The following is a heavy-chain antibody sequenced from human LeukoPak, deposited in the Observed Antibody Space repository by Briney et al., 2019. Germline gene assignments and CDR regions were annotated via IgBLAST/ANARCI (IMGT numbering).Heavy chain of an antibody. Sequence: SETLSLTCTVSGGSISNRSYYWGWIRQPPGKGLEWIGKISDSGNTYYSPSLRSRVTISIDTSKNQFSLKLSSVTATDTAVYYCASPAVPDSSGSQLHHFDYWGQGTLVTVSS. CDR1: GGSISNRSYY. CDR2: ISDSGNT. J-gene: IGHJ4*02. CDR3: ASPAVPDSSGSQLHHFDY. D-gene: IGHD3-22*01. V-gene: IGHV4-39*01.